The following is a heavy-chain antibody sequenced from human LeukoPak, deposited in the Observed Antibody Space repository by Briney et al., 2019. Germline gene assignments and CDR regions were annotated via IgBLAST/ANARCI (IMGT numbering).Heavy chain of an antibody. CDR3: ARDWSEGSGSYIDY. V-gene: IGHV3-30*04. J-gene: IGHJ4*02. CDR2: TSYDGTRQ. CDR1: GFSFGSHA. Sequence: PGRSLRLSCVASGFSFGSHAMHWVRQTPGRGLEWLVVTSYDGTRQYYADFVRGRFTISRDNSKNTLYLHMNSLRIDDTAVYYCARDWSEGSGSYIDYWGQGALVTVS. D-gene: IGHD3-10*01.